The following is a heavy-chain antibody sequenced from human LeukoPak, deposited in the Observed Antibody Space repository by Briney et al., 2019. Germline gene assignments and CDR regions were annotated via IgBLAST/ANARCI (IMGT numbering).Heavy chain of an antibody. CDR1: GYTFTGYY. V-gene: IGHV1-2*02. J-gene: IGHJ6*02. CDR3: ARDEWVRFSVALGYYYYYGMDV. D-gene: IGHD5-12*01. CDR2: INPNSGGT. Sequence: ASVKVSCKASGYTFTGYYMHWVRQAPGQGLEWMGWINPNSGGTNYAQKFQGRVTMTRDTSISTAYMELSRLRSDDTAVYYCARDEWVRFSVALGYYYYYGMDVWGQGTTVTVSS.